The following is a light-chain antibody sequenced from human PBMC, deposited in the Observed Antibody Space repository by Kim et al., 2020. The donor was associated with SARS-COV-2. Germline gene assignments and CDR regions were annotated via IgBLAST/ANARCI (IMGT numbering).Light chain of an antibody. CDR1: IIGTKR. V-gene: IGLV3-21*04. Sequence: PGNPASITWGGDIIGTKRAHCYQQKPGQAHVLVIYYDTDRPSGIPERFSGSSSGNTATLTISRVDAVDEADYYCQVWDSVNDHPYVFGTGTKVTVL. CDR3: QVWDSVNDHPYV. J-gene: IGLJ1*01. CDR2: YDT.